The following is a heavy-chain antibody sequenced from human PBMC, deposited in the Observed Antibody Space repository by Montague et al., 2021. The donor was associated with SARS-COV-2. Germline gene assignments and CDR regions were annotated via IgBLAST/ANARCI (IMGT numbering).Heavy chain of an antibody. D-gene: IGHD1-14*01. CDR3: ARSGGILHFRASLAQLSD. V-gene: IGHV3-30*04. J-gene: IGHJ4*02. Sequence: SLRLSCAASGFTFNNYGFHWVRQAPGKGLQWVALISYDGSIRHYADSVKGRFTISRDQSKNTLYLHMDSLRPEDTAVYLCARSGGILHFRASLAQLSDWGQGVLVTVSS. CDR1: GFTFNNYG. CDR2: ISYDGSIR.